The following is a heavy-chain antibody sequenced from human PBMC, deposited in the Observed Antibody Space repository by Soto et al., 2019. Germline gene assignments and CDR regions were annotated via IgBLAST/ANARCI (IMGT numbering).Heavy chain of an antibody. CDR1: GYSFTDYH. J-gene: IGHJ6*02. CDR3: ARGHSTDCSNGVCSFFYNHEMDV. V-gene: IGHV1-2*04. D-gene: IGHD2-8*01. CDR2: INPKSGGT. Sequence: GASLKVSCKASGYSFTDYHIRWVRQAPGQGLEWLGRINPKSGGTSTAQKFQGWVTMTRDRSISTVYMELTRLRSDDMAVYFCARGHSTDCSNGVCSFFYNHEMDVWGQGTTVTVSS.